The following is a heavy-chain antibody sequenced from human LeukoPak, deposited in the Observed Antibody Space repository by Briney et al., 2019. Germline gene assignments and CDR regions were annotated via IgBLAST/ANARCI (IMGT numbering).Heavy chain of an antibody. J-gene: IGHJ4*02. V-gene: IGHV3-11*01. CDR2: ISSSGSII. CDR3: ARARFGSSFEDY. Sequence: PGGSLRRSCAASEFTFSDYYMSWIRQAPGKGLEWVSSISSSGSIIYYADSVKGRFTISRDNAKNSLYLQMDSLRAEDTAVYYCARARFGSSFEDYWGQGTLVTVSS. D-gene: IGHD6-6*01. CDR1: EFTFSDYY.